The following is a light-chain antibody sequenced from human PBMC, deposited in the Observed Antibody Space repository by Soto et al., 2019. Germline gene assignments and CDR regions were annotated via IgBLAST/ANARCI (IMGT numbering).Light chain of an antibody. Sequence: DIQMTQSPSTLSASVGDRVTITCRASQSISSWLAWYQQKPGKAPKLLIYKASSLESGVPSRFSGSGSGTEFTLTISSLQPVDFATYYCQQYNSYSWKFGQGTKVEIK. J-gene: IGKJ1*01. V-gene: IGKV1-5*03. CDR1: QSISSW. CDR3: QQYNSYSWK. CDR2: KAS.